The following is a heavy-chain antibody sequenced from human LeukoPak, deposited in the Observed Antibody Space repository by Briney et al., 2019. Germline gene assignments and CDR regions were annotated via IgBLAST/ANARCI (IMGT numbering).Heavy chain of an antibody. CDR1: GFTFSSYA. J-gene: IGHJ4*02. CDR2: ISGSGGST. V-gene: IGHV3-23*01. CDR3: AKDNLDYLDY. Sequence: GGSLSLSCAASGFTFSSYAMSWVRQAPGKALEWVSAISGSGGSTYYADSVKGRFTISRDNSKNTLYLQMNSLRAEDTAVYYCAKDNLDYLDYWGQGTLVTVSS. D-gene: IGHD1-14*01.